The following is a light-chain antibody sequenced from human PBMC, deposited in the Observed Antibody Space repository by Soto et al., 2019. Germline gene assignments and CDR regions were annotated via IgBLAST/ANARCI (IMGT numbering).Light chain of an antibody. J-gene: IGKJ1*01. Sequence: EIVLTQSPATLSLSPGERATLSCRASQSVSSYIAWYQQKPGQAPRLLIYDASNRATGVPVRFSGSGSGTDFTLTISSLEPEDFATYYCQQYNGYSWTFGQGTKVEIK. V-gene: IGKV3-11*01. CDR1: QSVSSY. CDR3: QQYNGYSWT. CDR2: DAS.